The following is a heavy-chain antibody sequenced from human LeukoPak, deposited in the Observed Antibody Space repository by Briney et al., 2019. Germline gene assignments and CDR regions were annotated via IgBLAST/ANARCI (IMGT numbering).Heavy chain of an antibody. CDR1: GYTFTSYG. D-gene: IGHD6-19*01. V-gene: IGHV1-18*01. Sequence: ASVKVSCKASGYTFTSYGISSVRQAPGQGLEWMGWISAYKDTTNYAQKLQGRVTMTTDKSTSTAYMELRSLRPDDTAVYYCVRDREESIAVAGTSDYWGQGTLVTVSS. CDR3: VRDREESIAVAGTSDY. CDR2: ISAYKDTT. J-gene: IGHJ4*02.